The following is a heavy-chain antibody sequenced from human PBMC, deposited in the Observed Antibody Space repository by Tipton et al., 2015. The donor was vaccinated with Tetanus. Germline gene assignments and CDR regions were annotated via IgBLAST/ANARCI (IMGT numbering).Heavy chain of an antibody. Sequence: TLSLTCGVYGGSFTGYYWSWIRRSLGKGLEYIGEINPSGSTNYNPSLKSRVSISIDTSKNEFSLKVSSVTAADMAIYYWARGRTLNDFWTDSGYYFDHWGQGTLVPVSS. CDR1: GGSFTGYY. J-gene: IGHJ4*02. V-gene: IGHV4-34*01. CDR3: ARGRTLNDFWTDSGYYFDH. CDR2: INPSGST. D-gene: IGHD3/OR15-3a*01.